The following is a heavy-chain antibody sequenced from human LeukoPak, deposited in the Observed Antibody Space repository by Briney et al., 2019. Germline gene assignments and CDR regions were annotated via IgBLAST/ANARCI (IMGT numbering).Heavy chain of an antibody. J-gene: IGHJ4*02. CDR2: INHSGST. D-gene: IGHD3-10*01. CDR3: ARHGGRNGSGSYYNIFY. Sequence: PSETLSLACAVYGGSFSGYYWSWIRQPPGKGLEWIGEINHSGSTNYNPSLKSRVTISVDTSKNQFSLKLSSVTAADTAVYYCARHGGRNGSGSYYNIFYWGQGTLVTVSS. V-gene: IGHV4-34*01. CDR1: GGSFSGYY.